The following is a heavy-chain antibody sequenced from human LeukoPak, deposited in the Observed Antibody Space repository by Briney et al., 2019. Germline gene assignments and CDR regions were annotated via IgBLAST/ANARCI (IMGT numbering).Heavy chain of an antibody. CDR2: IYYSGST. Sequence: PSETLSLTCTVSGGSISSGEYYWSWIRQPPGKGLEWIGYIYYSGSTYYNPSLKSRVTISVDTSKNQFSLKLSSVTAADTAVYYCASAHDRSGYLTGFDPWGQGTLVTVSS. J-gene: IGHJ5*02. CDR1: GGSISSGEYY. D-gene: IGHD3-22*01. V-gene: IGHV4-30-4*01. CDR3: ASAHDRSGYLTGFDP.